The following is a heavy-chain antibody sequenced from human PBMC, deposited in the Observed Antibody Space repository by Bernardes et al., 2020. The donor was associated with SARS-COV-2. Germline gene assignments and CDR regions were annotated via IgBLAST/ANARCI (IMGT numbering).Heavy chain of an antibody. CDR2: IYYSGST. Sequence: SETLSLTCTVSGGSISSYYWSWIRQPPGKGLEWIGYIYYSGSTNYNPSLKSRVTISVDTSKNQFSLKLSSVTAADTAVYYCARRDWTGWFDPWGQGTLVTVSS. J-gene: IGHJ5*02. D-gene: IGHD2-21*01. V-gene: IGHV4-59*08. CDR3: ARRDWTGWFDP. CDR1: GGSISSYY.